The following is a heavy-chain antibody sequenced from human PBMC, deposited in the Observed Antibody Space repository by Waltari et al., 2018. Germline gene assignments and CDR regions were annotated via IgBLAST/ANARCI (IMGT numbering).Heavy chain of an antibody. D-gene: IGHD3-10*01. V-gene: IGHV4-59*11. J-gene: IGHJ5*02. CDR3: ARASYGSGSSWFDP. CDR1: GGSISTPF. Sequence: QVQLQESGPGLVTPSETLSLIGSVSGGSISTPFWGWIRQPPGKTLEWIGNMYSSGSTNYNPSLTRRVTRSVDMSKNQFSLKLRSVSAADTAVYYCARASYGSGSSWFDPWGQGNLVTVSS. CDR2: MYSSGST.